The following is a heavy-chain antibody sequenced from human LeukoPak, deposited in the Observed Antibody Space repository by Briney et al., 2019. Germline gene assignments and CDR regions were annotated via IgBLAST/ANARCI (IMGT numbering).Heavy chain of an antibody. CDR3: ARGGSSSPLRFLEWFLQH. Sequence: GASVKVPCKASGYTFTGYYMHWVRQAPGQGLEWMGRINPNSGGTNYAQKFQGRVTMTRDTSISTAYMELSRLRSDDTAVYYCARGGSSSPLRFLEWFLQHWGQGTLVTVSS. CDR2: INPNSGGT. V-gene: IGHV1-2*06. CDR1: GYTFTGYY. D-gene: IGHD3-3*01. J-gene: IGHJ1*01.